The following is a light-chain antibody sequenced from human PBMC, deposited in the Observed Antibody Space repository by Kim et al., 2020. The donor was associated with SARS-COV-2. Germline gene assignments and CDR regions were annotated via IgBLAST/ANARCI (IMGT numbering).Light chain of an antibody. CDR3: HHRSDWPLT. CDR2: DAS. V-gene: IGKV3-11*01. Sequence: EIVLTRSPAPLSLSPGERATLSCRASRSVSTFLAWYQQKPGQAPRLLIYDASNRATGIPPRFSGSGSGTDFTLTISSLEPDDFAVYYCHHRSDWPLTFGGGTKVDIK. CDR1: RSVSTF. J-gene: IGKJ4*01.